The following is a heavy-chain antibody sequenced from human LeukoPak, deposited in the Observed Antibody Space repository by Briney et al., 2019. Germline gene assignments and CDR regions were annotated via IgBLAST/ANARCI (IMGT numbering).Heavy chain of an antibody. D-gene: IGHD4-17*01. CDR3: ASPIYGDYTENGFEI. V-gene: IGHV4-34*01. J-gene: IGHJ3*02. CDR1: GGSFSGYC. CDR2: INHSGNT. Sequence: SETLSLTCAVYGGSFSGYCWSWIRQPPGKGLEWIGEINHSGNTNYNPSLKSRVTILVDTSKNQFSLKLNSVTAADTAVYYCASPIYGDYTENGFEIWGQGTVVTVSS.